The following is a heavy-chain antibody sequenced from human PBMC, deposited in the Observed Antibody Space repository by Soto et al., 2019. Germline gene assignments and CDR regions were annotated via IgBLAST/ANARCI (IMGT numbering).Heavy chain of an antibody. V-gene: IGHV4-4*07. Sequence: SETLSLTCSVSGASISSYNWNWVRQSAGKGPEWVGRLNIAGTINYNPSLKSRITMSMDTSKNQISLHLRSVTAADTAMYYCARDRGEYTSSWFWYFSHWGHGTLVTV. CDR3: ARDRGEYTSSWFWYFSH. CDR2: LNIAGTI. CDR1: GASISSYN. J-gene: IGHJ2*01. D-gene: IGHD6-13*01.